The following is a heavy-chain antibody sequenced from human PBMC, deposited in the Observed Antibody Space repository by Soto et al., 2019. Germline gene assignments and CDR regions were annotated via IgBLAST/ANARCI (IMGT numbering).Heavy chain of an antibody. J-gene: IGHJ6*02. Sequence: GASVEVSCKASGYTFTSYAMHWVRQAPGQRPGWMGWINAGNGNTKYSQKFQGRVTITRDTSASTAYMELSSLRSEDTAVYYCARDPSYYGMDVWGQGTTVTVSS. CDR3: ARDPSYYGMDV. V-gene: IGHV1-3*01. CDR1: GYTFTSYA. CDR2: INAGNGNT.